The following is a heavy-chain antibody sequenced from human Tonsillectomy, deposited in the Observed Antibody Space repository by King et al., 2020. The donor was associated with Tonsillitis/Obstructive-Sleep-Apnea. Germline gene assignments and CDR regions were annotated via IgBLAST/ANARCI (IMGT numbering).Heavy chain of an antibody. D-gene: IGHD3-10*02. CDR2: ISGSGGST. Sequence: VQLVESGGGLVQPGGSLRLSCAASGFTFSSYAMSWVRQAPGKGLEWVSAISGSGGSTYYADSVKGRFSISRDNSKNTLYLQMNSLRAEDTAVYYCASLLSLTTDLDYWGQGTLVTVSS. CDR3: ASLLSLTTDLDY. V-gene: IGHV3-23*04. J-gene: IGHJ4*02. CDR1: GFTFSSYA.